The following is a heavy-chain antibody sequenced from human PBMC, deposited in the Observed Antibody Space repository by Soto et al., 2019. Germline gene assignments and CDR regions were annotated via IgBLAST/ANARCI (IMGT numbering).Heavy chain of an antibody. J-gene: IGHJ3*02. CDR2: ISAYDGNT. CDR3: ARGYDYTPRVFDI. V-gene: IGHV1-18*04. D-gene: IGHD3-16*01. Sequence: ASVTVSCKASGYTFTSYYMRWVRQAPGQGLEWMGWISAYDGNTNYAQKLQGRVTMTTDTSTSTAYMELRSLRSDDTAVYYCARGYDYTPRVFDIWGQGTMVTVSS. CDR1: GYTFTSYY.